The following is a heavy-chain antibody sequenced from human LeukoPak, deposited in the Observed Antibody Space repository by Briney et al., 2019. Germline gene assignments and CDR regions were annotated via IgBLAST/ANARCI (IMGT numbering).Heavy chain of an antibody. D-gene: IGHD3-22*01. Sequence: GASVKVSCKASGYTFTGYYMHWVRQAPGQGLEWIGWINPNSGGTNYAQKFQGRVTMTRDTSISTAYMELSRLRSDDTAVYYCAREGTYYYDSSGYYPLGFNYWGQGTLVTVSS. CDR1: GYTFTGYY. CDR3: AREGTYYYDSSGYYPLGFNY. V-gene: IGHV1-2*02. CDR2: INPNSGGT. J-gene: IGHJ4*02.